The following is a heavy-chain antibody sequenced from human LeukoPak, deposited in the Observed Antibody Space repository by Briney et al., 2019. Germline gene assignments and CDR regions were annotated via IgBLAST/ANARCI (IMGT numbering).Heavy chain of an antibody. CDR2: MNYGGST. V-gene: IGHV4-39*01. Sequence: SETLSLTCTVSGGSISSSTYYWAWIRQPPGKGLEWIGSMNYGGSTYYNPSLKSRVTISVDTSKSQVSLKLSSVTAADTAVYYCAPLPAAMKGHGWFDPWGQGTLVTVSS. CDR3: APLPAAMKGHGWFDP. CDR1: GGSISSSTYY. D-gene: IGHD2-2*01. J-gene: IGHJ5*02.